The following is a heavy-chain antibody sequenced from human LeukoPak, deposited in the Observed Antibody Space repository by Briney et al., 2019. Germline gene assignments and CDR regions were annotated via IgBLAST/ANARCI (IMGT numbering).Heavy chain of an antibody. Sequence: SETLSLTCTVSGGSISSSSYYWGWIRQPPGKGLEWIGSIYYSGSTYYNPSLKSRVTISVDTSKNQFSLKLSSVTAADTAVYYCARDWAGSSWYFDYWGQGTLVTVSS. D-gene: IGHD6-13*01. J-gene: IGHJ4*02. CDR2: IYYSGST. CDR1: GGSISSSSYY. V-gene: IGHV4-39*07. CDR3: ARDWAGSSWYFDY.